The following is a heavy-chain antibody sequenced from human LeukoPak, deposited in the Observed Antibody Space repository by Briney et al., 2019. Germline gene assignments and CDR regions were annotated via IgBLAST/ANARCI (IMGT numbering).Heavy chain of an antibody. J-gene: IGHJ3*02. Sequence: SETLSLTCTVSGGSISGGGYYWSWIRQPPGKGLEWIGYIYHSGSTYYNPSLKSRVTISVDRSKNQFSLKLNSVTAADTAVYYCARVTSEYYDFWSGRPDAFDIWGQGTMVTVSS. CDR2: IYHSGST. V-gene: IGHV4-30-2*01. CDR1: GGSISGGGYY. D-gene: IGHD3-3*01. CDR3: ARVTSEYYDFWSGRPDAFDI.